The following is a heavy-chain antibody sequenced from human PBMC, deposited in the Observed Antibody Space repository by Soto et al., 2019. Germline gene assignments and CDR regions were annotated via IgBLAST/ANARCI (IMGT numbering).Heavy chain of an antibody. J-gene: IGHJ4*02. CDR3: ARGGLMDMVKFDY. Sequence: SETLSLTCTVSGGSISSGGYYWSWIRQHPGKGLEWIGEINHSGSTNYNPSLKSRVTISVDTSKNQFSLKLSSVTAADTAVYYCARGGLMDMVKFDYWGQGTLVTVSS. V-gene: IGHV4-31*03. CDR1: GGSISSGGYY. CDR2: INHSGST. D-gene: IGHD5-18*01.